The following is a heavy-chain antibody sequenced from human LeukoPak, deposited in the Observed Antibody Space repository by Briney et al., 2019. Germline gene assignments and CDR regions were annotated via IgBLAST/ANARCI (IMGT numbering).Heavy chain of an antibody. V-gene: IGHV3-74*01. D-gene: IGHD4-17*01. Sequence: PGDSLRLSCAASGFAFSTYWMHWVRQAPGKGLVWVSRINSDGSSSNYADSVKGRFTASRDNAKNTLFLQMNSLRAEDTAVYYCARQWTAYGDYIWPVDYWGQGTLVTVSS. CDR1: GFAFSTYW. CDR2: INSDGSSS. J-gene: IGHJ4*02. CDR3: ARQWTAYGDYIWPVDY.